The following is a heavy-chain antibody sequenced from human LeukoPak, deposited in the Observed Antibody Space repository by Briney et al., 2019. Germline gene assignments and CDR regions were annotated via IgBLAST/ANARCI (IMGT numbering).Heavy chain of an antibody. J-gene: IGHJ6*03. D-gene: IGHD3-3*01. V-gene: IGHV3-15*01. CDR2: IKSKTDGGTT. CDR3: TTDRFFGVVNYYYYMDV. CDR1: GFTFSNAW. Sequence: PGGSLRLSCAASGFTFSNAWMSWVRQAPGKGLEWVGRIKSKTDGGTTDYAAPVKGRFTISRDDSKNTLYLQMNSLKTEDTAVYYCTTDRFFGVVNYYYYMDVWGKGTTVTVSS.